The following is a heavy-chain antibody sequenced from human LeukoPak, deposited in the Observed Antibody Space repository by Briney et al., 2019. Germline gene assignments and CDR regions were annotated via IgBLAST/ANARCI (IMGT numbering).Heavy chain of an antibody. J-gene: IGHJ5*02. CDR3: ARSGGTYGWFDP. V-gene: IGHV3-30-3*01. CDR1: GFTFSSYA. CDR2: VSYDGSNK. Sequence: HRGSLRLSCTASGFTFSSYAIHWVRQAPGKGLEWVAVVSYDGSNKYYADSVRGRFTISRDNSKNTLYLQMNSLTAEDTAVYYCARSGGTYGWFDPWGQGTLVTVSS. D-gene: IGHD1-26*01.